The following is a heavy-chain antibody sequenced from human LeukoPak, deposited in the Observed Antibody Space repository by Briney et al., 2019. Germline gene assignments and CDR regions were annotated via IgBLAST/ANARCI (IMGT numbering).Heavy chain of an antibody. CDR1: GFTFSSYA. CDR2: ISGSGDNT. V-gene: IGHV3-23*01. Sequence: GGSLRLSCAASGFTFSSYAMSWVRQAPGKGLEWVSGISGSGDNTYYADSVKGRFTISRDNSKNTLYLQMNSLRAEDTAVYYCAKSQGWLRFHFDYWGQGTLVTVSS. CDR3: AKSQGWLRFHFDY. J-gene: IGHJ4*02. D-gene: IGHD5-12*01.